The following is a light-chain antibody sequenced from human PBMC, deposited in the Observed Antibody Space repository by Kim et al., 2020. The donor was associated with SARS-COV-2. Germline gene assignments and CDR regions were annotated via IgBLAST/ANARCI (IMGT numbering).Light chain of an antibody. CDR3: QQTNKFPIT. CDR2: AAS. Sequence: ATVGDRVPITCRARQDISNWLAWYQQKPGKVPKFLIYAASSLQSGVPSRFSGSGFGTDFTLTISSLQPEDFATYYCQQTNKFPITFGGGTKVDIK. V-gene: IGKV1-12*01. J-gene: IGKJ4*01. CDR1: QDISNW.